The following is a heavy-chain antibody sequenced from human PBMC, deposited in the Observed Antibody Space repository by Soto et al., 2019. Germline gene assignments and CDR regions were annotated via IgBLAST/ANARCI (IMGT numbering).Heavy chain of an antibody. V-gene: IGHV3-30*18. Sequence: PGGSLRLSCAASGFTLSSYGMHWVRQAPGKGLEWVAVISYDGSNKYYADSVKGRFTISRDNSKNTLYLQMNSLRAEDTAVYYCAKSELLTGYWHYWGQGTLVTVSS. CDR1: GFTLSSYG. CDR3: AKSELLTGYWHY. D-gene: IGHD3-9*01. J-gene: IGHJ4*02. CDR2: ISYDGSNK.